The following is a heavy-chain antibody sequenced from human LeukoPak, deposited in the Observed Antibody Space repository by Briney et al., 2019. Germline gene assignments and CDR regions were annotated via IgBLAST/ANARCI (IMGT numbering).Heavy chain of an antibody. V-gene: IGHV3-23*01. D-gene: IGHD2-2*01. CDR3: TRREYCSSTSCRTLNDY. Sequence: GGSLRLSCAASGFTFSSYAMSWVRQAPGKGLEWVSAISGSGGSTYYADSVKGRFTISRDNSKNTLYLQMNSLRAEDTAVYYCTRREYCSSTSCRTLNDYWGQGTLVTVSS. J-gene: IGHJ4*02. CDR2: ISGSGGST. CDR1: GFTFSSYA.